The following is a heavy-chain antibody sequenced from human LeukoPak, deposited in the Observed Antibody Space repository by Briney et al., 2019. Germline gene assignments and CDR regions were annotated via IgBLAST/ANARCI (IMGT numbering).Heavy chain of an antibody. CDR1: GFTFSTNA. CDR2: ISGSGAST. CDR3: AKDVGKWESLHFFDY. Sequence: GGSLILSCLTSGFTFSTNAMSWVRQAPGKGLEWISGISGSGASTYYADSVTGRFTISRDNSRNTLYLQMNSLRGDDTDVYYCAKDVGKWESLHFFDYWGQGTLVTVSS. J-gene: IGHJ4*02. V-gene: IGHV3-23*01. D-gene: IGHD1-26*01.